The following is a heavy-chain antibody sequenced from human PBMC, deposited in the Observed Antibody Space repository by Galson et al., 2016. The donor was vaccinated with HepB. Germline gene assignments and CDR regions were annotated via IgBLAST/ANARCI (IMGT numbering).Heavy chain of an antibody. J-gene: IGHJ4*02. CDR3: VKIFDFLNGWIDH. CDR1: GFPYRNYA. V-gene: IGHV3-23*01. D-gene: IGHD3-3*01. CDR2: ISGSGGTT. Sequence: SLRLSCAASGFPYRNYAMSWVRQAPGKGLEWVSVISGSGGTTFSADSVKGRFSISRDNSQYALDLQMNSLRAEDTAVYYCVKIFDFLNGWIDHWGQGTLVTVSS.